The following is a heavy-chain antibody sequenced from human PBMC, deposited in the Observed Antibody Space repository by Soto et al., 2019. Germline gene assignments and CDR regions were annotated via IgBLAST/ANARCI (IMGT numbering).Heavy chain of an antibody. Sequence: QVQLWEPGGGVARPGRSLNLPWEGSGLTFSTYPMTWAAQAQGKGLEWVAFIWFDGRKEDYADSVKGRFTISRDNSRNTVSLQMNSLRAEDTAVYYCVRGELRFLEWLFPASWGQGTLVTVSS. D-gene: IGHD3-3*01. CDR3: VRGELRFLEWLFPAS. CDR2: IWFDGRKE. CDR1: GLTFSTYP. J-gene: IGHJ4*02. V-gene: IGHV3-33*01.